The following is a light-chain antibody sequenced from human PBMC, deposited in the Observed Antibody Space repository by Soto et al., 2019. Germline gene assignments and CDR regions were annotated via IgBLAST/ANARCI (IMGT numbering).Light chain of an antibody. J-gene: IGLJ2*01. V-gene: IGLV1-44*01. CDR1: SSNIGSNT. CDR3: ASGDGSLNGLL. Sequence: QSVLTQPPSASGTPGQRVTISCSGGSSNIGSNTVNWYHQLPGTAPKLLIYSNNQRPSGVPGLFSGSTSGTSASLAISGLQSEDEADYYCASGDGSLNGLLFGGGTKVTVL. CDR2: SNN.